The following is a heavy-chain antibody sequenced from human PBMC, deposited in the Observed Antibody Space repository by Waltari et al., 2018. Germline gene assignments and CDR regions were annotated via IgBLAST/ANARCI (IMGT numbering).Heavy chain of an antibody. V-gene: IGHV3-73*01. CDR1: GFTFSDST. J-gene: IGHJ4*02. CDR2: IRSKANSYAT. CDR3: TSTPLAGY. D-gene: IGHD3-16*01. Sequence: EVQLVESGGGLVQPGGSLKFSCAASGFTFSDSTIYWVRQASGKGLEWVGRIRSKANSYATAYAASVKGRFTISRDDSKNTAYLQMNSLKTEDTAVYYCTSTPLAGYWGQGSLVTVSS.